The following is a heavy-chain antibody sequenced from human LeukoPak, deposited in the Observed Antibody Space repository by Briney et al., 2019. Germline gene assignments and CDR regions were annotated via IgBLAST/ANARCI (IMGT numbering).Heavy chain of an antibody. CDR1: GYTFTGLGLY. D-gene: IGHD1-1*01. J-gene: IGHJ4*02. CDR3: ATDPTTAGTTRSDY. Sequence: GASVKVSCKTSGYTFTGLGLYIHWVRQAPGQGLEWMGWINPRSGGTNYAQKFQGRVTMTRDTSISTAYMELSRLTSDDTAVYYCATDPTTAGTTRSDYWGQGTLVTVSS. CDR2: INPRSGGT. V-gene: IGHV1-2*02.